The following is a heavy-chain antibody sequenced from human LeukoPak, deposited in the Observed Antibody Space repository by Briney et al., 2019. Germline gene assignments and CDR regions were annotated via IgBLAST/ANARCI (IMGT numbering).Heavy chain of an antibody. CDR3: ARDPGGDFWSGYSNYYGMDV. CDR2: ISYDGSNK. V-gene: IGHV3-30-3*01. D-gene: IGHD3-3*01. CDR1: GFTFSSYA. Sequence: GGSLRLSCAASGFTFSSYAMHWVRQAPGKGLEWVGVISYDGSNKYYADSVKSRFTISRDNSKNTLYLQMNSLRAEDTAVYYCARDPGGDFWSGYSNYYGMDVWGQGTTVTVSS. J-gene: IGHJ6*02.